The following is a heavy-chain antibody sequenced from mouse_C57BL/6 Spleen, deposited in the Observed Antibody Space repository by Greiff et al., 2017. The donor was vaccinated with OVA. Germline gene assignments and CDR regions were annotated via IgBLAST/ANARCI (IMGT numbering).Heavy chain of an antibody. CDR2: INPNNGGT. V-gene: IGHV1-22*01. Sequence: VQLQQSGPELVKPGASVKMSCKASGYTFTDYYMHWVKQSHGKSLEWIGYINPNNGGTSYNQKFKGKATLTVNKSSSTAYMELRSLTSEDSAVYYCAREYYGSSTMDYWGQGTSVTVSS. CDR3: AREYYGSSTMDY. J-gene: IGHJ4*01. D-gene: IGHD1-1*01. CDR1: GYTFTDYY.